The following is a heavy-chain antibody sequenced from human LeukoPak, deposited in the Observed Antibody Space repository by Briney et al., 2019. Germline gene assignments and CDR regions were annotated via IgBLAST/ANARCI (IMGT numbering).Heavy chain of an antibody. V-gene: IGHV3-7*01. D-gene: IGHD2-21*01. CDR1: GFSFSRYW. Sequence: GGSRRLACAASGFSFSRYWMTWVRQAPGKGLGWVANTREDGGERYYVDSVKGRFTISRDNAKNSLYLQINSLRVEDTAVYYCARVARLGDAFDIWGQGTMVTVSS. CDR2: TREDGGER. CDR3: ARVARLGDAFDI. J-gene: IGHJ3*02.